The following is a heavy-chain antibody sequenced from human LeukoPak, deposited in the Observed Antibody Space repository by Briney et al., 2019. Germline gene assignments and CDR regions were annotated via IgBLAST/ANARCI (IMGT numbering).Heavy chain of an antibody. CDR3: AKDNIAAAGTFWFDP. D-gene: IGHD6-13*01. CDR2: ISYDGSNK. CDR1: GFTFSSYG. Sequence: GGSLRLSCAASGFTFSSYGMHWVRQAPGKGLEWVAVISYDGSNKYYADSVKCRFTISRDNSKNPLYLQMNSLRAEDTAVYYCAKDNIAAAGTFWFDPWGQGTLVTVSS. J-gene: IGHJ5*02. V-gene: IGHV3-30*18.